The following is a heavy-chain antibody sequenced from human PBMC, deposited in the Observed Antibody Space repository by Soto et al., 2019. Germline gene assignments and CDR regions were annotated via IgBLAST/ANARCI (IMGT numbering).Heavy chain of an antibody. CDR2: ISGSGGST. J-gene: IGHJ4*02. D-gene: IGHD3-3*01. CDR1: GFTFSSYA. V-gene: IGHV3-23*01. CDR3: AKEWTKDYDFWSGYYTGGRFDY. Sequence: EVQLLESGGGLVQPGGSLRLSCAASGFTFSSYAMSWVRQAPGKGLEWVSAISGSGGSTYYADSVKGRFTISRDNSKNTLYLQMNSLRAEDTAVYYCAKEWTKDYDFWSGYYTGGRFDYWGQGTLVTVSS.